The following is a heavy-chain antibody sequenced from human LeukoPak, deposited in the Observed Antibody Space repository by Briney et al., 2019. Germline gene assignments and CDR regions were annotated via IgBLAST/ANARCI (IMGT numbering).Heavy chain of an antibody. J-gene: IGHJ4*02. V-gene: IGHV1-2*02. CDR2: INPNSGGT. CDR3: ARVVRLSGYGHLDY. Sequence: GASVKVSCKASGYTFTGYYMHWMRQAPGQGLEWMGWINPNSGGTNYAQKFQGRVTMTRDTSISTAYMELSRLRSDDTAVYYCARVVRLSGYGHLDYWGQGTLVTVSS. D-gene: IGHD5-12*01. CDR1: GYTFTGYY.